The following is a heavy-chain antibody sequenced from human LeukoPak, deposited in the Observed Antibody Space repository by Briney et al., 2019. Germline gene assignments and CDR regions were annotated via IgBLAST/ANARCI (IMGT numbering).Heavy chain of an antibody. Sequence: GASVKVSCKASGGTFSSYAISWVRQAPGQGLEWMGRIIPILGIANYAQKFQGRVTITADKSTSTAYMELSSLRSEDTAVYYCARIFNSGSYSLDYWGQGTLVTVSS. D-gene: IGHD1-26*01. CDR1: GGTFSSYA. CDR2: IIPILGIA. CDR3: ARIFNSGSYSLDY. V-gene: IGHV1-69*04. J-gene: IGHJ4*02.